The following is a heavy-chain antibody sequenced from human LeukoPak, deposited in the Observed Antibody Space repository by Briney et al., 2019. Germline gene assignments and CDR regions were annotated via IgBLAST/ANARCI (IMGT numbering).Heavy chain of an antibody. CDR1: GGSISSYY. CDR2: IYCSGST. CDR3: ARRAHLWFGELFFWFDP. V-gene: IGHV4-59*08. Sequence: SETLSLTCTVSGGSISSYYWNWIRQPPGKGLEWVGYIYCSGSTNYNSSLKSRVTISVDTSKNQFSLKLSSVTAADTAVYYCARRAHLWFGELFFWFDPWGQGTLVTVSS. J-gene: IGHJ5*02. D-gene: IGHD3-10*01.